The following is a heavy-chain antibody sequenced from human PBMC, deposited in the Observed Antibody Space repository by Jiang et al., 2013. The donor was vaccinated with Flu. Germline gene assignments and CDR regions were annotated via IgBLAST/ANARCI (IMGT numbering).Heavy chain of an antibody. Sequence: EVKKPGASVKVSCKASGYTFTTYAMHWVRQAPGQRLDWMGWFNPGTGNAKYSQKFQGRVTITRDTSASTAYMELSSLRSEDTAVYYCAIHRVSSSSFAFNIWGQGTMVTVSS. CDR1: GYTFTTYA. J-gene: IGHJ3*02. CDR3: AIHRVSSSSFAFNI. V-gene: IGHV1-3*01. CDR2: FNPGTGNA. D-gene: IGHD6-6*01.